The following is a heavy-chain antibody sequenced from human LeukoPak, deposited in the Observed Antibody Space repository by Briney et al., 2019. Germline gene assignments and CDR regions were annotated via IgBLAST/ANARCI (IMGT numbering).Heavy chain of an antibody. CDR2: IKQGGSEK. D-gene: IGHD3-9*01. V-gene: IGHV3-7*01. CDR1: GFTVSSNY. CDR3: ARAGRGLRYFDWLTHDY. Sequence: PGGSLRLSCAASGFTVSSNYMSWVRQAPGKGLEWVANIKQGGSEKYYVDSVKGRFTISRDNAKNSLYLQMNSLRAEDTAVYYCARAGRGLRYFDWLTHDYWGQGTLVTVSS. J-gene: IGHJ4*02.